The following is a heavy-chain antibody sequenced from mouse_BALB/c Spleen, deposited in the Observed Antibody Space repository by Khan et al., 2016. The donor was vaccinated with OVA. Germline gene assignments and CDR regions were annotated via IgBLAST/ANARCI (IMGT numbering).Heavy chain of an antibody. CDR1: GYTFTSYW. J-gene: IGHJ4*01. V-gene: IGHV1S41*01. D-gene: IGHD1-1*01. Sequence: DLVKPGASVRLSCKASGYTFTSYWINWIKQRTGQGLEWIGHISPGSGSDYYKTMLTGKATMTVDTSSTTAYIQRSSLSSEYSAVYFCSTSNDYGSSLYAMDYLGQGTSVTVSS. CDR3: STSNDYGSSLYAMDY. CDR2: ISPGSGSD.